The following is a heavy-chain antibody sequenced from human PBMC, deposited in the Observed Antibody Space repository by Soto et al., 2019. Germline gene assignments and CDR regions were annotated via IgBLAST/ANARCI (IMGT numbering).Heavy chain of an antibody. CDR3: AKDLGYSSGWDFDY. Sequence: PGGSLRPSCAASGFTFSSYAMSWVRQAPGKGLEWVSAISGSGGSTYYADSVKGRFTISRDNSKNTLYPQMNSLRAEDTAVYYCAKDLGYSSGWDFDYWGQGTLVTVSS. CDR1: GFTFSSYA. V-gene: IGHV3-23*01. J-gene: IGHJ4*02. CDR2: ISGSGGST. D-gene: IGHD6-19*01.